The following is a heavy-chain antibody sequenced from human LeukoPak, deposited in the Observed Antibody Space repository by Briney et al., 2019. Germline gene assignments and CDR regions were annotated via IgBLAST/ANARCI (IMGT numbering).Heavy chain of an antibody. V-gene: IGHV1-69*05. J-gene: IGHJ4*02. CDR2: VITIFGAA. D-gene: IGHD1-26*01. Sequence: SVKISCKASGDTFTLYAISWVRQAPGQGLEWMGGVITIFGAANYAQKFQGRVTITTDEASSTAYRELSSLRSEDTAVYYCALGGSYFDYWGQGTLVTVSS. CDR3: ALGGSYFDY. CDR1: GDTFTLYA.